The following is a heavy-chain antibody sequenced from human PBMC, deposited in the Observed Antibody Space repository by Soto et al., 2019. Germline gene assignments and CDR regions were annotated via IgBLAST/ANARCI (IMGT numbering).Heavy chain of an antibody. J-gene: IGHJ4*02. CDR1: GGSFSDYY. Sequence: TSETLSLTCAVYGGSFSDYYWSWIRQPPGKGLEWIGEINHGGSTNYNPSLKSRVTMSLDTSKNHLSLKLSSVAAADTAVYYCANKFAYWGQGTLVIVSS. V-gene: IGHV4-34*01. CDR3: ANKFAY. CDR2: INHGGST.